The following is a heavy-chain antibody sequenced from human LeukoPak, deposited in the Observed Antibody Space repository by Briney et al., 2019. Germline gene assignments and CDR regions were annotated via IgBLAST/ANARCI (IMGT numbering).Heavy chain of an antibody. Sequence: PWGSLRLSCAASGFTFSSYVMSWVRQAPGKGLEWVSAISGSGGSTYYADSVKGRFTISRDNSKNTLYLQMNSLRAEDTAVYYCAKDPARAAAAAPWGQGTLVTVSS. CDR3: AKDPARAAAAAP. J-gene: IGHJ5*02. D-gene: IGHD6-13*01. V-gene: IGHV3-23*01. CDR2: ISGSGGST. CDR1: GFTFSSYV.